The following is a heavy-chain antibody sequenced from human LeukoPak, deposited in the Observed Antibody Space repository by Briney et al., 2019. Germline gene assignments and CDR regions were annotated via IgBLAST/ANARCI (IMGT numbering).Heavy chain of an antibody. J-gene: IGHJ4*02. CDR2: FNSDGRST. CDR1: GFTFSTYW. D-gene: IGHD4-17*01. V-gene: IGHV3-74*01. CDR3: ARGRYYLDS. Sequence: GGSLRLSCAASGFTFSTYWMHWVRQAPGRGLVWVSRFNSDGRSTYYADSVKGRFTISRDNAKNTLYLQMNSLRAEDTAVYYCARGRYYLDSWGQGTLVTVTS.